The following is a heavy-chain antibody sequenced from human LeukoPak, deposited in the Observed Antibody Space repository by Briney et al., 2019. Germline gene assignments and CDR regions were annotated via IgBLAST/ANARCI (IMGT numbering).Heavy chain of an antibody. CDR3: ARDRSGIAAAGWAYNWFDP. CDR2: INPNSGGT. J-gene: IGHJ5*02. V-gene: IGHV1-2*06. Sequence: ASVKVSCKASGYTFTGYYMHWVRQAPGQGLEWMGRINPNSGGTNYAQKFQGRVTMTRDTPISTAYMELSRLRSDDTAVYYCARDRSGIAAAGWAYNWFDPWGQGTLVTVSS. D-gene: IGHD6-13*01. CDR1: GYTFTGYY.